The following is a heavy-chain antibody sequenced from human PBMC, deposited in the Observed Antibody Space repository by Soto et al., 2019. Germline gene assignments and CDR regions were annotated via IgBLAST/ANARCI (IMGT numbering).Heavy chain of an antibody. CDR3: AVGGNYLCMDV. Sequence: QVQLVQSGAEVKKPGASVKVSCKASGYTFTSYYMHWVRLAPGQGLEWMGIIKPDGGGTSYAQQFQGRVIMTRETPARTVYMEMSSLRSEDTAVYYCAVGGNYLCMDVWGQGTTVTVSS. CDR1: GYTFTSYY. J-gene: IGHJ6*02. V-gene: IGHV1-46*01. D-gene: IGHD4-4*01. CDR2: IKPDGGGT.